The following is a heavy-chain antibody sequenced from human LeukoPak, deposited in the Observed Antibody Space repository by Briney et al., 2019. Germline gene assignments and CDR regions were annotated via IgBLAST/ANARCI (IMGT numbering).Heavy chain of an antibody. CDR1: GGSISSSSYY. D-gene: IGHD6-19*01. Sequence: PSETLSLTCTVSGGSISSSSYYWGWIRQPPGNGLDWIGSINYSGSTYYNPSLRSRVTISVDTSKNQFSLKLTSVTAADTAVYYCARRPAGAAVAVPYFDYWGQGTLVTVSS. V-gene: IGHV4-39*01. CDR2: INYSGST. J-gene: IGHJ4*02. CDR3: ARRPAGAAVAVPYFDY.